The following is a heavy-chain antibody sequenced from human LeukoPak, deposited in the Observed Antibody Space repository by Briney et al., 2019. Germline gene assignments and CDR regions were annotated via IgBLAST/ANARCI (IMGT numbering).Heavy chain of an antibody. V-gene: IGHV3-9*01. Sequence: GRSLRLSCAASGFTFDDYAMHWVRRAPGKGLEWVSGISWNSGSIGYADSVKGRFTISRDNSKNTLYLQMNSLRAEDTAVYYCAKGTAMAIDAFDIWGQGTMVTVSS. J-gene: IGHJ3*02. CDR2: ISWNSGSI. D-gene: IGHD5-18*01. CDR3: AKGTAMAIDAFDI. CDR1: GFTFDDYA.